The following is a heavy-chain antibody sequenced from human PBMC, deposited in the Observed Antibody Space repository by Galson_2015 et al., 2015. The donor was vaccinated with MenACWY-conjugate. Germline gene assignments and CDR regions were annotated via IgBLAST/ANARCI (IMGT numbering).Heavy chain of an antibody. J-gene: IGHJ3*02. V-gene: IGHV5-51*01. CDR3: ARHKGLKGAFDI. D-gene: IGHD2-8*01. CDR1: GYSFTTYW. Sequence: QSGAEVKKPGESLKISCKASGYSFTTYWIVWVRQMPGKGLEWMGIIYPGDSDTRYSPSFQGQVTISADKSNNTAHLQWSGLKASDTAMYCCARHKGLKGAFDIWGQGTMVTVSS. CDR2: IYPGDSDT.